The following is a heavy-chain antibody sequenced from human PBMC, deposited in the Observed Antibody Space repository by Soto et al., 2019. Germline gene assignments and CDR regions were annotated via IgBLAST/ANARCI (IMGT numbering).Heavy chain of an antibody. J-gene: IGHJ4*02. CDR3: ALVPTAAGGYFDY. D-gene: IGHD6-13*01. V-gene: IGHV4-38-2*01. CDR1: GYSISSGYY. Sequence: NPSETLSLTCAVSGYSISSGYYWGWIRQPPGKGLEWIGSIYHSGSTYYNPSLKSRVTISVDTSKNQFSLKLSSVTAADTAVYYCALVPTAAGGYFDYWGQGTLVTVSS. CDR2: IYHSGST.